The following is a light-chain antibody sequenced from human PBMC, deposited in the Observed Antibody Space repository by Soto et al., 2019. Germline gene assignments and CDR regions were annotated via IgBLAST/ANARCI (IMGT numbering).Light chain of an antibody. V-gene: IGKV3-15*01. CDR2: GAS. CDR1: QSVSSS. Sequence: EIGMTQSPATLSVSPGERATLSCRASQSVSSSLAWYQQKPGQAPRLLIYGASTRATGIPARFSGSGSGTEFTTTISSLLSQDFAGYDGQQSNDGPPWTFGQGTKVEIK. CDR3: QQSNDGPPWT. J-gene: IGKJ1*01.